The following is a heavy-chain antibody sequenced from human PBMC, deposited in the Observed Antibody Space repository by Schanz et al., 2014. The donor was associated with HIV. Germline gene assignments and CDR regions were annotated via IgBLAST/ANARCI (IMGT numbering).Heavy chain of an antibody. CDR2: INHSGST. D-gene: IGHD2-2*01. V-gene: IGHV4-34*01. CDR3: ARRGGYQLLSKDYFYYGMDV. CDR1: GATFSGYY. Sequence: QVQLQQWGAGLLKSSETLSLTCAVYGATFSGYYWNWVRQTPGKGLEWIGEINHSGSTTYNPSLKSRVTISVDTSKTQFTLKLSSVTAADTGVYYCARRGGYQLLSKDYFYYGMDVWGQGTTVTVSS. J-gene: IGHJ6*02.